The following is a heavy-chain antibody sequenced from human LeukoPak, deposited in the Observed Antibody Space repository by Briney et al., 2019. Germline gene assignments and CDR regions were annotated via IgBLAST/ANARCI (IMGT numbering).Heavy chain of an antibody. J-gene: IGHJ5*02. V-gene: IGHV4-39*07. CDR1: GGSISSSSYY. CDR3: ARSGSYMGNWFDP. CDR2: IYYSGST. Sequence: PSETLSLTCTVSGGSISSSSYYWGWIRQPPGKGLEWIGSIYYSGSTYYNPSLKSRVTISVDTSKNQFSLKLSSVTAADTAVYYCARSGSYMGNWFDPWGQGTLVTVSS. D-gene: IGHD1-26*01.